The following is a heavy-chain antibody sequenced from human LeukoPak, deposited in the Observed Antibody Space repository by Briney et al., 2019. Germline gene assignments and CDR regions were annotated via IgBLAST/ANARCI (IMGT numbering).Heavy chain of an antibody. CDR1: GFSFSNYE. D-gene: IGHD4-17*01. Sequence: GGSLRLSCAASGFSFSNYEMNWVRQALGQGLEWISYITASSTTIYYADSVKGRFTISRDNSKNTLYLQMNSLRAEDTAVYYCARDFRTTVTTYYYYYGMDVWGQGTTVTVSS. V-gene: IGHV3-48*01. CDR3: ARDFRTTVTTYYYYYGMDV. CDR2: ITASSTTI. J-gene: IGHJ6*02.